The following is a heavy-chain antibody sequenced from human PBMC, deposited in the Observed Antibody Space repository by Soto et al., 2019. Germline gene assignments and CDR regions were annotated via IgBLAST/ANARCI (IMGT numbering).Heavy chain of an antibody. D-gene: IGHD3-16*02. J-gene: IGHJ4*02. Sequence: HGESLKISCLASGDRFTDYYIAWVRQMPGKGLEWMGAIYHDDSHATYNPSLQGQVTISVDNSISTVYLQWSSLKASDTAMYFCARRRLVSPALDYWGQGTLVTGSS. CDR2: IYHDDSHA. CDR3: ARRRLVSPALDY. CDR1: GDRFTDYY. V-gene: IGHV5-51*01.